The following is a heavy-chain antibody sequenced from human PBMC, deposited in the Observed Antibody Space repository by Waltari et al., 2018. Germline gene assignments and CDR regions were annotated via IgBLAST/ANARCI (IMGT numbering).Heavy chain of an antibody. CDR2: INPNSGGK. V-gene: IGHV1-2*02. J-gene: IGHJ5*02. CDR3: ARDYLDDFWSGASLGP. Sequence: QVQLVQSGAEVKKPGASVKVSCKASGYTFTGYYMHWVRQAPGQGLEWMGWINPNSGGKNYAQKFQGRVTMTRETSISTAYMELSRLRSDDTAVYYCARDYLDDFWSGASLGPWGQGTLVTVSS. D-gene: IGHD3-3*01. CDR1: GYTFTGYY.